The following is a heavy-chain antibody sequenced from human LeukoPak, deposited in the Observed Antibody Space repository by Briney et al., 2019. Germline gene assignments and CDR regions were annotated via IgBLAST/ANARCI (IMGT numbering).Heavy chain of an antibody. CDR1: GFTFSTYW. D-gene: IGHD3-22*01. Sequence: GGSLRLSCAASGFTFSTYWMKWVRQAPGKGLEWVSAISGSGGSTYYADSVKGRFTISRDNSKNTLYLQMNSLRAEDTAVYYCAKDPTYYYDSSGYSALDWGQGTLVTVSS. V-gene: IGHV3-23*01. CDR3: AKDPTYYYDSSGYSALD. CDR2: ISGSGGST. J-gene: IGHJ4*02.